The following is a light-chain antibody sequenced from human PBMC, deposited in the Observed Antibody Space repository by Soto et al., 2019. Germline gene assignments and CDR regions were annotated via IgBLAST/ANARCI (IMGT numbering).Light chain of an antibody. V-gene: IGLV2-14*01. J-gene: IGLJ1*01. CDR1: SSDIGGYNY. Sequence: QSALTQPASLSGSPGQSITISCTGTSSDIGGYNYVSWYQQHPGKAPKLMIYEVTNRPSGVSNRFSGSKSGNTASLTISGLQAEDEADYYFSSHASSATLYVFGTGTQLTVL. CDR2: EVT. CDR3: SSHASSATLYV.